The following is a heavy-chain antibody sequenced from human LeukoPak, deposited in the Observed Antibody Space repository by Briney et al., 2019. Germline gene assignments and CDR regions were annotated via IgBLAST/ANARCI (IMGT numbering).Heavy chain of an antibody. V-gene: IGHV1-2*02. CDR3: ARGRGKYSSLDY. CDR1: GYTFTSYY. D-gene: IGHD5-18*01. J-gene: IGHJ4*02. CDR2: INPNSGGT. Sequence: ASVKVSCKASGYTFTSYYMHWVRQAPGQGLEWMGWINPNSGGTNYAQKFQGRVTMTRNTSISTAYMELSSLRSEDTAVYYCARGRGKYSSLDYWGQGTLVTVSS.